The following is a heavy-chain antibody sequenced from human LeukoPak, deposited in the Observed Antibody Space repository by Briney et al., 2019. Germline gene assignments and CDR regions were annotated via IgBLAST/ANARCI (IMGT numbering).Heavy chain of an antibody. J-gene: IGHJ6*02. Sequence: SETLSLTCAVYGGSFSGYYWSWIRQPPGAGLEWIGEINHSGSTNNNPALNSRVTISVDTSKNQFSLKRSSVTAADTAVDYCAGANVTYSSSWLSYYYYYGMDVWGQGTTVTVSS. CDR1: GGSFSGYY. V-gene: IGHV4-34*01. D-gene: IGHD6-13*01. CDR2: INHSGST. CDR3: AGANVTYSSSWLSYYYYYGMDV.